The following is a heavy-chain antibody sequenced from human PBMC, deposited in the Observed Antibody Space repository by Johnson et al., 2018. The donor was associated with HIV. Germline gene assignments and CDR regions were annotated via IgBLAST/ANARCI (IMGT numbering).Heavy chain of an antibody. D-gene: IGHD1-26*01. CDR3: ARGRIRQAYSGNFDDAFDI. Sequence: QVQLVESGGGLVQPGGSLRLSCAASGFTFSDYYMSWIRQAPGKGLEWVAVISYDGSDKYYADSVKGRFTISRDNSKKTLYMQMNSLRAEDTAVYYCARGRIRQAYSGNFDDAFDIWGQGTMVTVSS. CDR1: GFTFSDYY. V-gene: IGHV3-30*03. J-gene: IGHJ3*02. CDR2: ISYDGSDK.